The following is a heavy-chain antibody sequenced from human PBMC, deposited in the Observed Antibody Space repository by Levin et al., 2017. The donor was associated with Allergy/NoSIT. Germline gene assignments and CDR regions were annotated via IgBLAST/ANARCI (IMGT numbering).Heavy chain of an antibody. V-gene: IGHV3-74*01. J-gene: IGHJ5*02. CDR1: GFTFSRYW. Sequence: GGSLRLSCAASGFTFSRYWMHWVRQAPGKGLVWVSRINSDGSSTSYADSVKGRFSISRDNAKNTMFLQMNSLRAEDTAVYYCAGSMGAGNWFDVWGQGNPVTVSS. CDR2: INSDGSST. D-gene: IGHD3-16*01. CDR3: AGSMGAGNWFDV.